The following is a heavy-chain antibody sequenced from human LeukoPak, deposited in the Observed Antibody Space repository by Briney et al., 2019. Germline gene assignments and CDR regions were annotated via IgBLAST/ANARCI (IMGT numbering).Heavy chain of an antibody. CDR2: INRSGST. D-gene: IGHD2-21*02. CDR3: ARGGLYCGDDCYYDY. Sequence: ASETLSLTCAVYGGSLSYYYWSWIRQSPEKGLEWIGEINRSGSTNYNPSLKSRVSISVDTSKNQFSLKLSSVTAADTAVYYCARGGLYCGDDCYYDYWGQGTLVTVSS. V-gene: IGHV4-34*01. J-gene: IGHJ4*02. CDR1: GGSLSYYY.